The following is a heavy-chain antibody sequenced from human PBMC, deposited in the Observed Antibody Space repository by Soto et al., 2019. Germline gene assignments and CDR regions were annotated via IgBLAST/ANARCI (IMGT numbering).Heavy chain of an antibody. CDR2: ISAYNGNT. CDR3: ARDSPIGGAVAEKDY. Sequence: QVQLVQSGAEVKKPGASVKVSCKASGYTFTSYGISWVRQAPGQGLEWMGWISAYNGNTNYAQKLQGRVTMTTDTSXXTAYMELRSLRSDDTAVYYCARDSPIGGAVAEKDYWGQGTLVTVSS. CDR1: GYTFTSYG. J-gene: IGHJ4*02. D-gene: IGHD6-19*01. V-gene: IGHV1-18*01.